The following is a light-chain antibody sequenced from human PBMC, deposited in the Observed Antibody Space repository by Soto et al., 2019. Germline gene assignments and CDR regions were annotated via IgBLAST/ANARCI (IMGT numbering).Light chain of an antibody. V-gene: IGKV3-20*01. CDR3: HQYGGSPRYT. CDR2: GAS. Sequence: EIVLTQYPGTLSLSPGERATLSCRASQSISNHYLAWFQQKPGQAPRLLIYGASYRATGIPDRFSGSGSGTDFTLTITGLEPEDFAVYHCHQYGGSPRYTFGQGTKLEIK. CDR1: QSISNHY. J-gene: IGKJ2*01.